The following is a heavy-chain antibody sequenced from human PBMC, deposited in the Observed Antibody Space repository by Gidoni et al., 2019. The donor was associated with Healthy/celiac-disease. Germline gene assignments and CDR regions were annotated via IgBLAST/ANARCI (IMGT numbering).Heavy chain of an antibody. CDR2: ISSSGSTI. V-gene: IGHV3-11*01. CDR1: GFTFSDYY. J-gene: IGHJ6*02. D-gene: IGHD3-10*01. CDR3: ARAGYARSGSYRISPYYYGMDV. Sequence: QVQLVESGGGLVKPGGSLRLSCAASGFTFSDYYMSWIRQAPGKGLEWVSYISSSGSTIYYADSVKGRFTISRDNAKNSLYLQMNSLRAEDTAVYYCARAGYARSGSYRISPYYYGMDVWGQGTTVTVSS.